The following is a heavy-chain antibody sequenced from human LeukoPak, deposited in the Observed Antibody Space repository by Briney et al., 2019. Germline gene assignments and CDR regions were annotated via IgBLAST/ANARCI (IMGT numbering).Heavy chain of an antibody. CDR3: ARIAEQHLQYYYDY. CDR1: GFSFTSYG. Sequence: ASVKVSCKASGFSFTSYGFSWVRQSPAQGLEWMGWISAYDGSTNYAQKLQGRVTMATDTSTSTAYMDLRSLRSDDSAVYFCARIAEQHLQYYYDYWGQGTLVTVSS. D-gene: IGHD6-13*01. CDR2: ISAYDGST. J-gene: IGHJ4*02. V-gene: IGHV1-18*01.